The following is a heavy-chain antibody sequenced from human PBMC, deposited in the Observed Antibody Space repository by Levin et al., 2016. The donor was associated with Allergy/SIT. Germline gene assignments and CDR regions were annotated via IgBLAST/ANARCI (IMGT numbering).Heavy chain of an antibody. V-gene: IGHV1-18*01. J-gene: IGHJ4*02. CDR1: GYIFSTYG. Sequence: ASVKVSCKTSGYIFSTYGIAWVRQAPGQGLEWMGWISTYNGDTKYAQKVQDRVTMTADTATTTVYMKLRSLTSDDTAVYFCARRLSQNTQQLASFDYWGQGTLVSVSS. CDR3: ARRLSQNTQQLASFDY. CDR2: ISTYNGDT. D-gene: IGHD1-1*01.